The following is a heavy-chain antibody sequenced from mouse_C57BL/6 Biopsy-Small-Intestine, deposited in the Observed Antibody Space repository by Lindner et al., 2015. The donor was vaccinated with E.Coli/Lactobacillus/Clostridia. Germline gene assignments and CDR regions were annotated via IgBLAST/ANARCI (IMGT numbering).Heavy chain of an antibody. Sequence: SVKVSCKSSGYPFSIFGMTWVRQAPGQGLEWMGWIGAYNGNTNYAQKFQGRVIMTTDTSTSTAYMELKSLRSGDTAVYYCARAGAVTTRFFDYWGQGTLVTVSS. V-gene: IGHV1-20*01. CDR2: IGAYNGNT. D-gene: IGHD2-12*01. CDR1: GYPFSIFG. J-gene: IGHJ4*01. CDR3: ARAGAVTTRFFDY.